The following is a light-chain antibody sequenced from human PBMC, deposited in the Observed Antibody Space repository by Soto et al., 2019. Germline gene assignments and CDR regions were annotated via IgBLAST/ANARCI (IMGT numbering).Light chain of an antibody. V-gene: IGKV3-11*01. CDR3: QQRSNWPLN. J-gene: IGKJ4*01. CDR1: QSVSSN. Sequence: IEMTQSPTTLSVSPGEKATLSCSASQSVSSNLVWYQQKPGQAPRLLIYGASNRATGIPARFSGSGSGTDFTLTISSLEPEDFAVYYCQQRSNWPLNCGGGTKGDI. CDR2: GAS.